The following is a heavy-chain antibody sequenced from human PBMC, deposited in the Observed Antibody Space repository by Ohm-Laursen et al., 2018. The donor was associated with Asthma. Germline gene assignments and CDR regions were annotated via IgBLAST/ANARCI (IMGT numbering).Heavy chain of an antibody. CDR1: GFTFSSYA. D-gene: IGHD2-2*01. CDR3: ARDVVPAAMYYYGMDV. CDR2: ISYDGSNK. V-gene: IGHV3-30-3*01. Sequence: SLRLSCTAPGFTFSSYAMHWVRQAPGKGLEWVAVISYDGSNKYYADSVKGRFTISRDNSKNTLYLQMNSLRAEDTAVYYCARDVVPAAMYYYGMDVWGQGTTVTVSS. J-gene: IGHJ6*01.